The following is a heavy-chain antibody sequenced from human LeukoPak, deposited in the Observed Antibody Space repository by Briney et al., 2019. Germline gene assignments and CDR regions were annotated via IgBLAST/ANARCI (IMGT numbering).Heavy chain of an antibody. CDR2: ISGSGGST. CDR1: GFTFTSYA. J-gene: IGHJ6*04. D-gene: IGHD3-10*01. Sequence: GGSLRLSRAASGFTFTSYAMSWVRQAPGKGLEWVSGISGSGGSTDYADSVKGRFTISRDNSKNTVYLQMNSLRAEDTAVYYCAKAAGGLSYYYGMDVWGKGTTVTVSS. CDR3: AKAAGGLSYYYGMDV. V-gene: IGHV3-23*01.